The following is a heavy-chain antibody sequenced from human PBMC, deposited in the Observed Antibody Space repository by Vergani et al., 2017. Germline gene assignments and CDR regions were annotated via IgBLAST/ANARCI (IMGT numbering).Heavy chain of an antibody. Sequence: EVQLVESGGGLVQPGGSLRLSCAASGFTFSSYEMNWVRQAPGKGLEWVSYISSSGSTIYYADSFKGRFTISRDNSKNSLYLQMNSLRAEDTAVYYCAEDGYYYDMSSWGQGTLVTVSS. J-gene: IGHJ5*02. D-gene: IGHD3-22*01. V-gene: IGHV3-48*03. CDR3: AEDGYYYDMSS. CDR2: ISSSGSTI. CDR1: GFTFSSYE.